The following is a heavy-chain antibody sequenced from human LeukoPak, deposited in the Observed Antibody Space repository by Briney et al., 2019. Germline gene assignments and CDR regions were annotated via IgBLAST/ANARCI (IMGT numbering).Heavy chain of an antibody. Sequence: PGGSLRLSCEASGFTFSTYNMNWVRQAPGKGLEWVGRIKSKTDGGTTDYAAPVKGRFTISRDDSKNTLYLQMNSLKTEDTAVYYCTAERGSYYAYWGQGTLVTVSS. CDR3: TAERGSYYAY. V-gene: IGHV3-15*01. J-gene: IGHJ4*02. CDR1: GFTFSTYN. CDR2: IKSKTDGGTT. D-gene: IGHD1-26*01.